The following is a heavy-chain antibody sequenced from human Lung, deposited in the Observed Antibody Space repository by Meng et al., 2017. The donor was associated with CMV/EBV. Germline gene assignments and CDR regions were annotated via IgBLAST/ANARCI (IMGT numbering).Heavy chain of an antibody. Sequence: SVXVSXXTSGGTFRSNAIAWVRQAPGQGPEWMGGINPMFGTPKYAQKFQGRVTINADESTSTVSLEVNSLRSEDTAVYYCARAAVVVLGGALGSMDVWGQGTXVTVSS. CDR1: GGTFRSNA. CDR3: ARAAVVVLGGALGSMDV. D-gene: IGHD2-21*01. V-gene: IGHV1-69*13. CDR2: INPMFGTP. J-gene: IGHJ6*02.